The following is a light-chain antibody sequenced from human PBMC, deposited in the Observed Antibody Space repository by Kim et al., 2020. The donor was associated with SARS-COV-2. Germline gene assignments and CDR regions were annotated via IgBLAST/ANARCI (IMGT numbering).Light chain of an antibody. V-gene: IGLV2-14*03. CDR3: SSYTSTTTLKV. CDR1: TSDVGGYNY. CDR2: DVS. Sequence: QSVLTQPASVSGSPGQSITISCTGTTSDVGGYNYVSWYQQHPGKAPKLIIYDVSNRPSGVSNRFSGSKSVNTASLTISGLQAEDEADYYCSSYTSTTTLKVFGTGTKVTVL. J-gene: IGLJ1*01.